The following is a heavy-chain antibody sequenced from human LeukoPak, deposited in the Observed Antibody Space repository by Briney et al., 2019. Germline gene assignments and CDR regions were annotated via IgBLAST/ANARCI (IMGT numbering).Heavy chain of an antibody. J-gene: IGHJ4*02. CDR2: ISSNGGST. V-gene: IGHV3-64*01. CDR1: GFTFGSYA. Sequence: GGSLRLSCAASGFTFGSYAMHWVRQAPGKGLEYVSAISSNGGSTYYANSVKGRFTISRDNSKNTLYLQMGSLRAEDMAVYYCARDPSHYDFWSGYFDYWGQGALVTVSS. CDR3: ARDPSHYDFWSGYFDY. D-gene: IGHD3-3*01.